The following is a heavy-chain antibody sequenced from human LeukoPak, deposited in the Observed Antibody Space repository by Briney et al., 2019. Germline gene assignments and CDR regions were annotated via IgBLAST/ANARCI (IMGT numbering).Heavy chain of an antibody. CDR3: ARVLRRCMDY. V-gene: IGHV3-7*03. Sequence: GGSLRLSCAASGFTFSSCWMSWVRQAPGKGLEWVANIKQDGSEKYYVDSVKGRFTISRDNAKNSLYLQMNSLRAEDTAVYYCARVLRRCMDYWGHGALVTVSS. J-gene: IGHJ4*01. CDR2: IKQDGSEK. CDR1: GFTFSSCW.